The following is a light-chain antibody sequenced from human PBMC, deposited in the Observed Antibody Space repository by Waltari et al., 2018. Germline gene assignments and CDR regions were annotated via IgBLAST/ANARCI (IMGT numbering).Light chain of an antibody. CDR1: QSISNW. J-gene: IGKJ2*01. V-gene: IGKV1-5*03. Sequence: DVQMTQSPSTMSAFVGDRGTITCRASQSISNWLAWYQQKPGRAPTLLIYKASNLHSGVPSRFSGSGSGTDFTLTINSLQPDDFATYYCQQYNNYYTFGQGTKLEIK. CDR3: QQYNNYYT. CDR2: KAS.